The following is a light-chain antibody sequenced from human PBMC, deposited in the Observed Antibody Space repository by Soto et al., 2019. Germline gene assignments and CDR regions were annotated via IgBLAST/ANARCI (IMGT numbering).Light chain of an antibody. CDR1: QSVSSY. V-gene: IGKV3-11*01. CDR2: DAS. CDR3: QQRSYWLT. Sequence: ERVLIPLSAAPFIYTGERATLSCRASQSVSSYLAWYQQKPGQAPRLLIYDASNRATGIPARFSGSGSGTDFTLTISSLEPEDFAVYYCQQRSYWLTFGGGTKVDIK. J-gene: IGKJ4*01.